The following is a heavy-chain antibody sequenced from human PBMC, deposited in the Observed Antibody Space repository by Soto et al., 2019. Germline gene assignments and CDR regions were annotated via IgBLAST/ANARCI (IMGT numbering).Heavy chain of an antibody. CDR1: GDSTSHYNYY. D-gene: IGHD3-16*02. V-gene: IGHV4-61*01. CDR2: IHYSGSP. J-gene: IGHJ4*02. Sequence: SETLSLTCTVSGDSTSHYNYYWSWIRQPPGKALEWIGYIHYSGSPTYSPSLKSRISLSVDTSRQQFSLHLNSVTAADTAVYYCARDLLSSLDYWGQGTLVTVSS. CDR3: ARDLLSSLDY.